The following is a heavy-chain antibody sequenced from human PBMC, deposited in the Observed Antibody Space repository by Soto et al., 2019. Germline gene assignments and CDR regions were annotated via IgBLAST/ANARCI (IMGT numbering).Heavy chain of an antibody. Sequence: GGSLRLSCAASGFTFSSYGMHWVRQAPGKGLEWVAVIWYDGSNKYYADSVKGRFTISRDNSKNTLYLQMNSLRAEDTAVYYCARGRGVLWGAAQEDAFDIWGQGTMVTVSS. CDR1: GFTFSSYG. V-gene: IGHV3-30*19. CDR2: IWYDGSNK. CDR3: ARGRGVLWGAAQEDAFDI. J-gene: IGHJ3*02. D-gene: IGHD2-21*01.